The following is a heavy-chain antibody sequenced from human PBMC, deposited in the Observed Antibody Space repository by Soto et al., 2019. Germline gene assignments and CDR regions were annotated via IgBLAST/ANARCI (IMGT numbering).Heavy chain of an antibody. Sequence: EVQLVESGGGLVQPGGSLRLSCAASGFTFSSYSMNWVRQAPGKGLEWVSYISSSSSTIYYADSVKGRFTISRDNAKNSLYLQMNSRRAEDTAVYYCARDWIAAAGALYYYGMDVWGQGTTVTVSS. J-gene: IGHJ6*02. CDR3: ARDWIAAAGALYYYGMDV. CDR1: GFTFSSYS. CDR2: ISSSSSTI. V-gene: IGHV3-48*01. D-gene: IGHD6-13*01.